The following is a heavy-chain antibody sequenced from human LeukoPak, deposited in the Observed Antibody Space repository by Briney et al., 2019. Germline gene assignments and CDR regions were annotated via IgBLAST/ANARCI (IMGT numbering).Heavy chain of an antibody. CDR3: ARDKAAQGLDY. CDR1: GFTFSSYD. CDR2: IGTARDT. D-gene: IGHD6-6*01. V-gene: IGHV3-13*01. J-gene: IGHJ4*02. Sequence: GGSLRLSCAASGFTFSSYDMHWVRQATGKGLEWVSAIGTARDTYYPGSVKGRFAISRENAKNSLYLQMNSLRAGDTAVYYCARDKAAQGLDYWGQGTLVTVSS.